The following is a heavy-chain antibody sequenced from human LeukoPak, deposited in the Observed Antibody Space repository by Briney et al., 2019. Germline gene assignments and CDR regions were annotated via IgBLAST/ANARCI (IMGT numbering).Heavy chain of an antibody. J-gene: IGHJ4*02. Sequence: ASVKVSCKASGYSFTNYAMNWVRQAPGQGLEWMGWIHPSTGNPAYAQGFSGRFVFSLDTSVTTTYLQINDLKAEDTAVYFCARALDSLGSLSLPDYWGQGTLVTVSS. V-gene: IGHV7-4-1*02. CDR2: IHPSTGNP. CDR1: GYSFTNYA. CDR3: ARALDSLGSLSLPDY. D-gene: IGHD3-16*02.